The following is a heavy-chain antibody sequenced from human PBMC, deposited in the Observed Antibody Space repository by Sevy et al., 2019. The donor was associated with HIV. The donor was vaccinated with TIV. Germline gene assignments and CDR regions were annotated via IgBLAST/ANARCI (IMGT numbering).Heavy chain of an antibody. CDR3: AKVYRVAATDDAFDI. CDR2: ISYDGSNK. Sequence: GESLKIYCAASGFTFSSYGMHWVRQAPGKGLEWVAVISYDGSNKCYADSVKGRFTISRDNSKNTLYLQMNSLRAEDTAVYYCAKVYRVAATDDAFDIWGQGTMVTVSS. J-gene: IGHJ3*02. D-gene: IGHD2-15*01. CDR1: GFTFSSYG. V-gene: IGHV3-30*18.